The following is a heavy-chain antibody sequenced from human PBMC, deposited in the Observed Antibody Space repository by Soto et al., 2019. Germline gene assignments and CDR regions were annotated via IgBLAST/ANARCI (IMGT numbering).Heavy chain of an antibody. J-gene: IGHJ4*02. V-gene: IGHV1-8*01. CDR1: GYTFTNYN. Sequence: QVQLVQSGAEVKKPGASVKVSCKTSGYTFTNYNINWGRQATGPGLEWMGWMNPNSGNTGYAQKFQGRVTMTRNTSITTAYMELSSLRSGDTAVYYCARAEPYSTSSPFDYWGQGTLVTVSS. CDR3: ARAEPYSTSSPFDY. CDR2: MNPNSGNT. D-gene: IGHD6-6*01.